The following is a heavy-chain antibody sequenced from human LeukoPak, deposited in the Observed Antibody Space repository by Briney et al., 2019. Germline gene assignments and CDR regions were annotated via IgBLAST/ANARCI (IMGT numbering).Heavy chain of an antibody. J-gene: IGHJ4*02. Sequence: GGSLRLSCAASGFTFSSYGMHWVRQAPDKGLEWVAVISYDGSNKYYADSVKGRFTISRDNSKNTLYLQMNSLRTEDTAVYYCAKAKRDYDSSGYPPDYWGQGTLVTVSS. V-gene: IGHV3-30*18. CDR3: AKAKRDYDSSGYPPDY. D-gene: IGHD3-22*01. CDR1: GFTFSSYG. CDR2: ISYDGSNK.